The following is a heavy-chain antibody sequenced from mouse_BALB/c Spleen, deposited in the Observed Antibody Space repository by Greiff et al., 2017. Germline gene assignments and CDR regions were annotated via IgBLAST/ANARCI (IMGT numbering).Heavy chain of an antibody. V-gene: IGHV3-8*02. CDR2: ISYSGST. D-gene: IGHD2-3*01. CDR3: ARDGYYLYYYAMDY. Sequence: EVKLQESGPSLVKPSQTLSLTCSVTGDSITSGYWNWIRKFPGNKLEYMGYISYSGSTYYNPSLKSRISITRDTSKNQYYLQLNSVTTEDTATYYYARDGYYLYYYAMDYWGQGTSVTVSS. J-gene: IGHJ4*01. CDR1: GDSITSGY.